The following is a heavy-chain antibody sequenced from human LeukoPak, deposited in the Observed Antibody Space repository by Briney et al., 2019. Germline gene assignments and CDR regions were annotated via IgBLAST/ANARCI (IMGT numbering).Heavy chain of an antibody. CDR3: ARGLRYFDWSHFDY. Sequence: SGTLSLTCAVSGGSISSYYWSWIRQPPGKGLEWIGYIYYSGSTNYNPSLKSRVTISVDTSKNQFSLKLSSVTAADTAVYYCARGLRYFDWSHFDYWGQGTLVTVSS. J-gene: IGHJ4*02. CDR1: GGSISSYY. D-gene: IGHD3-9*01. CDR2: IYYSGST. V-gene: IGHV4-59*01.